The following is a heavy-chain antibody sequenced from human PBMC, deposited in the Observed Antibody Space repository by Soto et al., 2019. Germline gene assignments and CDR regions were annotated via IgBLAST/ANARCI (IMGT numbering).Heavy chain of an antibody. CDR1: GGSFSGYY. CDR3: ARRTGSGWFFDS. V-gene: IGHV4-34*01. J-gene: IGHJ4*02. Sequence: QVQLQQWGAGLLKPSETLSLTCAVYGGSFSGYYWSWIRQSPGKGLEWIGEINHSGSTNYNPSLKSRVTISVATSKNQFSLKLSSVTAADTAVYYCARRTGSGWFFDSWGQGTLVTVSS. CDR2: INHSGST. D-gene: IGHD6-19*01.